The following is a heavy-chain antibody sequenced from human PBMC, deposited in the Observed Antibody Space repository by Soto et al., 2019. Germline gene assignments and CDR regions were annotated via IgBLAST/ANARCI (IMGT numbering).Heavy chain of an antibody. D-gene: IGHD2-21*02. Sequence: QVQLVESGGGAVQPGRSLRLSCAASGFTFSSYGMHWVRQAPGKGLEWVVVISYDGSNKYYADSVKGRFTISRDNSKNTLYLQMNSLRAEDTAVYYCRVVTANRGVDYWGQGTLVTVSS. J-gene: IGHJ4*02. CDR1: GFTFSSYG. CDR2: ISYDGSNK. V-gene: IGHV3-30*03. CDR3: RVVTANRGVDY.